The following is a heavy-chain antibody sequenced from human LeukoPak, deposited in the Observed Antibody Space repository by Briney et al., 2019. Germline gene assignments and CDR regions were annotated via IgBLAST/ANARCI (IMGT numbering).Heavy chain of an antibody. D-gene: IGHD6-13*01. CDR3: VYSSSWYYFDY. J-gene: IGHJ4*02. V-gene: IGHV4-59*01. CDR2: IYYSGST. Sequence: SETLSLTCTVSGGSISSYYWSWIRQPPGKGLEWIGYIYYSGSTNYNPSLKSRGTISVDTSKNQFSLKLSSVTAADTAVYYCVYSSSWYYFDYWGQGTLVTVSS. CDR1: GGSISSYY.